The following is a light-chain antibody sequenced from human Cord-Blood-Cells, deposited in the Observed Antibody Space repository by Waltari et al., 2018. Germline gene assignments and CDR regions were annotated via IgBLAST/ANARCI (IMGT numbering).Light chain of an antibody. CDR1: SSDLRCYTY. CDR2: DVS. J-gene: IGLJ2*01. Sequence: QSDTTPPPSVPGSPGQSVTISRTGTSSDLRCYTYVLWYQQHPGKAPKLMIYDVSKRPSGVPDRFSGSKSGNTASLTISGLQAEDEADYYCCSYAGSYTVVFGGGTKLTVL. CDR3: CSYAGSYTVV. V-gene: IGLV2-11*01.